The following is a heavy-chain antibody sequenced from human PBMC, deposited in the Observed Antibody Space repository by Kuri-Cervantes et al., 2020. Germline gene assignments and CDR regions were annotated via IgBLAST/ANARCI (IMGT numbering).Heavy chain of an antibody. V-gene: IGHV1-2*02. Sequence: ASVKVSCKASGYTFTGYYMHWVRQAPGQGLEWMGWINPNSGGTNYAQKFQGRVTMTRDTSISTAYMELSRLRSDDRAVYYCARPKLLWFGELSHYYYYGMNVWAQGPT. CDR2: INPNSGGT. CDR3: ARPKLLWFGELSHYYYYGMNV. D-gene: IGHD3-10*01. J-gene: IGHJ6*02. CDR1: GYTFTGYY.